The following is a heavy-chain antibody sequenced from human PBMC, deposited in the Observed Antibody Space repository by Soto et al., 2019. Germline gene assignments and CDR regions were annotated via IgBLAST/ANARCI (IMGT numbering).Heavy chain of an antibody. V-gene: IGHV3-23*04. CDR3: AKGGGGDHGY. CDR2: ITITGDTT. CDR1: GFIFTTSD. D-gene: IGHD2-21*02. J-gene: IGHJ4*02. Sequence: EVQLVESEGGLVQPGGSLRLSCEASGFIFTTSDMSWVRQAPGKGLEWISSITITGDTTHYADSVKGRFTISRDNSRNPVYLQMNSLRVDHPAVFYRAKGGGGDHGYWGQGTLVAVSS.